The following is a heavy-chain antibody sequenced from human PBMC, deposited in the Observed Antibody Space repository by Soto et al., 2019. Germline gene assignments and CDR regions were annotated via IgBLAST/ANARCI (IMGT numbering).Heavy chain of an antibody. J-gene: IGHJ6*02. CDR2: IWNDGSNN. CDR1: GFTFNNYG. Sequence: QVQLVESGGGVVQPGRSLRLSCEASGFTFNNYGMHWVRQAPGKGLEWLAVIWNDGSNNYYANSVKGRFTISRDNSKNTLYQQMNSLRAEDAAVYYCARRQIPPPTRGAANARGGMDVWGQGTTVTVSS. V-gene: IGHV3-33*01. CDR3: ARRQIPPPTRGAANARGGMDV. D-gene: IGHD6-25*01.